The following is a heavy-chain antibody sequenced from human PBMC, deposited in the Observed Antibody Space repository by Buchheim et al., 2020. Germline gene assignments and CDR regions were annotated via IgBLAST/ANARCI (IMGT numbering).Heavy chain of an antibody. Sequence: EVQLVESGGGLVKPGGCLRLSCAASGFTFSDVWMSWVRQAPGKGLEWVGRIKSKTAGETTDYAEPVKGRFSISRDESKNTMYLQMSGLKTEDTAVYFCITGVVGAPCTVFWGQGTL. CDR3: ITGVVGAPCTVF. CDR2: IKSKTAGETT. CDR1: GFTFSDVW. D-gene: IGHD2-15*01. V-gene: IGHV3-15*01. J-gene: IGHJ4*02.